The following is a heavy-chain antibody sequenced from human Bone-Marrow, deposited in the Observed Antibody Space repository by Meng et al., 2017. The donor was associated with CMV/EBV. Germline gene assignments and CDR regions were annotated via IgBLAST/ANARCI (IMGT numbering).Heavy chain of an antibody. CDR1: GFVFSNSN. CDR3: TRITMVRGVITTRSGMDV. CDR2: ISGASTYI. J-gene: IGHJ6*02. V-gene: IGHV3-21*04. D-gene: IGHD3-10*01. Sequence: GESLKISCAASGFVFSNSNMNWVRQAPGKGLEWVSSISGASTYIYYAASVEGRFTISRDNAKNSLYLQMNSLKTEDTAVYYCTRITMVRGVITTRSGMDVWGQGTTVTVSS.